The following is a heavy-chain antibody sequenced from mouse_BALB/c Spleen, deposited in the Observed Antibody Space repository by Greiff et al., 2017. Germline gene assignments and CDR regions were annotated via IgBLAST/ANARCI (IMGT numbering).Heavy chain of an antibody. J-gene: IGHJ2*01. D-gene: IGHD2-14*01. CDR1: GFNIKDYY. CDR2: IDPENGDT. V-gene: IGHV14-4*02. CDR3: NAWRYDEDFDY. Sequence: DVQLQESGAELVRPGALVKLSCKASGFNIKDYYMHWVKQRPEQGLEWIGWIDPENGDTEYAPKFQGKATMTADTSSNTAYLQLSSLTSEDTAVYYCNAWRYDEDFDYWGQGTTLTVSS.